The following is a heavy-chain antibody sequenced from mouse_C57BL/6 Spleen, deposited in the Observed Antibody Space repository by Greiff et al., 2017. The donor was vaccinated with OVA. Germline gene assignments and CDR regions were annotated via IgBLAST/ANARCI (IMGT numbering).Heavy chain of an antibody. D-gene: IGHD1-1*01. V-gene: IGHV1-64*01. J-gene: IGHJ1*03. CDR2: IHPNSGST. CDR1: GYTFTSYW. Sequence: QVQLQQPGAELVKPGASVKLSCKASGYTFTSYWMHWVKQRPGQGLEWIGMIHPNSGSTNYNEKFKSKATLTVDKSSSSAYMQLSSLTSEDSAIYYCARSKDYYGSSSWYFDVWGTGTTVTVSS. CDR3: ARSKDYYGSSSWYFDV.